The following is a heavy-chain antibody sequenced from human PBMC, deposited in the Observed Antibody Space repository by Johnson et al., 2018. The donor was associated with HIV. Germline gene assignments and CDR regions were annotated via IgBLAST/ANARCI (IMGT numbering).Heavy chain of an antibody. CDR1: GFTFDDYG. CDR2: INWNGGST. Sequence: VQLVESGGGVVRPGGSLRLSCAASGFTFDDYGMSWVRQAPGKGLEWVSGINWNGGSTGYADSVKGRFPISRDNAKNSLYLQMRSLRAEDTALYYCARDPPPYCSGGSCYSGHAFDIWGQGTMVTVSS. D-gene: IGHD2-15*01. CDR3: ARDPPPYCSGGSCYSGHAFDI. J-gene: IGHJ3*02. V-gene: IGHV3-20*04.